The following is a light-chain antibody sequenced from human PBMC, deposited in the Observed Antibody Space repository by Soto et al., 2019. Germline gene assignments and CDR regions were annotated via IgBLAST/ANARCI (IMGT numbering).Light chain of an antibody. J-gene: IGLJ1*01. CDR3: SSYTSSSIDYV. Sequence: QSALTQPASVSGSPGQSITISCTGTSSDVGGYNYVSWYQQHPGKAPKLMIYEVSNRPSGVSNRFSGSKSGNTASLTISGLQAEDEADYYCSSYTSSSIDYVFGTGTKLTGL. CDR2: EVS. CDR1: SSDVGGYNY. V-gene: IGLV2-14*01.